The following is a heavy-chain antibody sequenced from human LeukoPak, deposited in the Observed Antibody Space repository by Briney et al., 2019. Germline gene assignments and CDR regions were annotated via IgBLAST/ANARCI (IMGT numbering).Heavy chain of an antibody. V-gene: IGHV1-2*02. CDR2: INPNSGGT. J-gene: IGHJ6*02. CDR3: ARDLRVGGSYYYGMDV. Sequence: ASVKVSCKASGYTFTGYYMHWVRQAPGQGLEWTGWINPNSGGTNYAQKFQGRVTMTRDTSISTAYMELSRLRSDDTAVYYCARDLRVGGSYYYGMDVWGQGTTVTVSS. D-gene: IGHD2-15*01. CDR1: GYTFTGYY.